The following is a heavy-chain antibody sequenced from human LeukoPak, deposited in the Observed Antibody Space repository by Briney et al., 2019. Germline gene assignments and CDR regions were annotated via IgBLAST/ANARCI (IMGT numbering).Heavy chain of an antibody. Sequence: SVKVSCKASGGTFSSYAISWVRQAPGQGLEWMGRIIPILGIANYAQKVQGRVTITADKSTSTAYMELSSLRSEDTAVYYCARDGNTILQSPDDAFDIWGQGTMVTVSS. CDR2: IIPILGIA. J-gene: IGHJ3*02. CDR1: GGTFSSYA. D-gene: IGHD3-3*01. CDR3: ARDGNTILQSPDDAFDI. V-gene: IGHV1-69*04.